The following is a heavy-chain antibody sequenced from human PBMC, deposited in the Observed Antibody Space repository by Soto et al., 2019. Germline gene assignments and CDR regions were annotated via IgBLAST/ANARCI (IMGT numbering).Heavy chain of an antibody. CDR3: ARDLRLGRHGDYYYYYYYMDV. CDR2: IWYDVSNK. J-gene: IGHJ6*03. D-gene: IGHD4-17*01. V-gene: IGHV3-33*01. CDR1: GFTFSSYG. Sequence: GGSLRLSCAASGFTFSSYGMHWVRQAPGKGLEWVAVIWYDVSNKYYADSVKGRFTISRDNSKNTLYLQMNSLRAEDTAVYYCARDLRLGRHGDYYYYYYYMDVWGKGTTVTVSS.